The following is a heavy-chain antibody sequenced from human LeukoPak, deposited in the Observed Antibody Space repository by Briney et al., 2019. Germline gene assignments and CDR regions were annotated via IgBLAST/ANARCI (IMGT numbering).Heavy chain of an antibody. CDR1: GFTFSTYA. CDR3: ARGGIKGPHDAFDI. D-gene: IGHD3-10*01. Sequence: GGSLRLSCECSGFTFSTYAMHWVRQAPGKGLQYVSAISGNGDRTWYANSVNGRFSISRDNSKYTLYLQMGSLRAEDMAVYYCARGGIKGPHDAFDIWGRGTMVTVSS. J-gene: IGHJ3*02. CDR2: ISGNGDRT. V-gene: IGHV3-64*01.